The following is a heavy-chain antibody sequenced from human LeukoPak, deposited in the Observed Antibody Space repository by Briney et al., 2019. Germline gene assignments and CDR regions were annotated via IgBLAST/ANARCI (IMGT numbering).Heavy chain of an antibody. J-gene: IGHJ6*03. CDR1: GYSISSGYY. Sequence: SETLSLTCTVSGYSISSGYYWGWIRQPPGKGLEWIGSIYHSGSTYYNPSLKSRVTISVDTSKNQFSLKLSSVTAADTAVYYCARDGYDFWSGYYYYYMDVWGKGTTVTVSS. V-gene: IGHV4-38-2*02. D-gene: IGHD3/OR15-3a*01. CDR2: IYHSGST. CDR3: ARDGYDFWSGYYYYYMDV.